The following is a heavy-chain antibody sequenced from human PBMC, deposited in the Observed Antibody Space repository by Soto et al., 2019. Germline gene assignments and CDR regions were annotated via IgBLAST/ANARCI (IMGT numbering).Heavy chain of an antibody. CDR1: GYTFTGYY. J-gene: IGHJ4*02. V-gene: IGHV1-2*04. Sequence: GASVKVSCKASGYTFTGYYIQWVLQAPGQGLEWMGWINPNSGGTNYAQKFQGWVTMTRDTSISTAYMELSRLKSDDTAVYYCARGYGPGPGDYYLDYWGQGAMVTVSS. CDR2: INPNSGGT. CDR3: ARGYGPGPGDYYLDY. D-gene: IGHD3-10*01.